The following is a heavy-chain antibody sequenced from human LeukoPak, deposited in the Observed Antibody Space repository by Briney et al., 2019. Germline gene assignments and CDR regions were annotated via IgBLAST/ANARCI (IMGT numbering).Heavy chain of an antibody. Sequence: PGGSLRLSCAASRLIVSSNYMAWVRQAPGKGLEWVSVIYSGGKTYYADSVKGRFTISRDNSKNTLYLQTNSLRAEDTAVYYCARDRGWFDPWGLGTLVTVSS. CDR3: ARDRGWFDP. V-gene: IGHV3-66*01. CDR2: IYSGGKT. CDR1: RLIVSSNY. J-gene: IGHJ5*02.